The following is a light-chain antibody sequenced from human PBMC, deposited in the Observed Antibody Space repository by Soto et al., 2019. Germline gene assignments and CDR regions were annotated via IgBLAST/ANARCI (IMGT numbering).Light chain of an antibody. J-gene: IGKJ1*01. Sequence: DIQMTQSPSSLSASVGDRVTITCRASQTISNYFNWYQQKPGKAPKLLIYAASSLQSGVPSRFSGSGSETAFTLTISSLQPEDSATYYCQQTYSAPEFGQGTKVEIK. CDR1: QTISNY. CDR2: AAS. V-gene: IGKV1-39*01. CDR3: QQTYSAPE.